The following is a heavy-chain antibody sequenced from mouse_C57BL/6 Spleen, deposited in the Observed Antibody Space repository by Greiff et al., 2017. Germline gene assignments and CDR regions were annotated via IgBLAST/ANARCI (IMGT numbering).Heavy chain of an antibody. CDR2: IYPSDSET. CDR3: AKGRNFDV. Sequence: QVQLQQPGAELVRPGSLVKLSCKASGYTFTSYWMDWVKQRPGQGLEWIGNIYPSDSETHYNQKFKDKATLTVDKSSSTAYMQLSSLTSEDSAVYYCAKGRNFDVWGTGTTVTVSS. CDR1: GYTFTSYW. V-gene: IGHV1-61*01. J-gene: IGHJ1*03.